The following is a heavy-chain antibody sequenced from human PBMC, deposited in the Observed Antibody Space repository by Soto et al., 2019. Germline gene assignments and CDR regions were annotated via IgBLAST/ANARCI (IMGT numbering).Heavy chain of an antibody. Sequence: QVQLVQSGAEVKKPGSSVKVSCKASGGTFSSYAFSWVRQAPGQGLEWMGGIIPLLATPNYAQKFQGRVTITAEQSTSTAYMELSSLRSEDTAVYFCAGGRGASAGYYFDYWGQETLVTVSS. V-gene: IGHV1-69*01. CDR1: GGTFSSYA. CDR2: IIPLLATP. CDR3: AGGRGASAGYYFDY. J-gene: IGHJ4*02. D-gene: IGHD6-13*01.